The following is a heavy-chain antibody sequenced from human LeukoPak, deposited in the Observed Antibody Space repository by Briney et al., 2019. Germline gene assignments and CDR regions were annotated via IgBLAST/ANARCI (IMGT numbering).Heavy chain of an antibody. J-gene: IGHJ5*02. V-gene: IGHV1-69*01. D-gene: IGHD6-13*01. CDR2: IIPIFGTA. CDR1: GGTFSSYA. CDR3: ARGLAAAAHNWFDP. Sequence: SVKVSCKASGGTFSSYAISWVRQAPGQGLEWMGGIIPIFGTANYAQKFQGRVTITADESTSTAYMELSSLRSEDTAVYYCARGLAAAAHNWFDPWGQGTLVTVSS.